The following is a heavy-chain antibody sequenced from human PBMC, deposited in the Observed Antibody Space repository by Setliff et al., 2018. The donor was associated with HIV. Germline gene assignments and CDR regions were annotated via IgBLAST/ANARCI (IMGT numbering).Heavy chain of an antibody. CDR2: INPKSGVA. J-gene: IGHJ5*02. D-gene: IGHD5-12*01. V-gene: IGHV1-2*06. CDR3: ARAHFLVAMTRNWFDP. Sequence: ASVKVSCKASGYTFTDFYIHWVRQAPGQGLEWIGRINPKSGVADYLKKFQGRVTMTTDTSTNTAHMELIRPRFDDTAVYYCARAHFLVAMTRNWFDPWGQGTLGTVPQ. CDR1: GYTFTDFY.